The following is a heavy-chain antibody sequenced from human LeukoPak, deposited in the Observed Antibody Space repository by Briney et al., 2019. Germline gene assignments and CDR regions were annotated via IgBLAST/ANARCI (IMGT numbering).Heavy chain of an antibody. D-gene: IGHD4-17*01. Sequence: VSSIDPRSSYMYYADSVKGRCTISRDNAQNSLYLQLNSLRAEDTAVYYCTRGSYGDYEYWGQGTLVTVSS. CDR2: IDPRSSYM. J-gene: IGHJ4*02. CDR3: TRGSYGDYEY. V-gene: IGHV3-21*01.